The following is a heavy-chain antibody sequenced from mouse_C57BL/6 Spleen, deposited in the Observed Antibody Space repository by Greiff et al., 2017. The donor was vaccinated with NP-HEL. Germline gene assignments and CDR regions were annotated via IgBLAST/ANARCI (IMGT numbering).Heavy chain of an antibody. CDR1: GYTFTSYW. CDR3: ARRGYYGSSYWYFDV. Sequence: VQLQQSGAELVKPGASVKLSCKASGYTFTSYWMQWVKQRPGQGLEWIGEIDPSDSYTNYNQKFKGKATLTVDTSSSTAYMQLSSLTSEDSAVYYCARRGYYGSSYWYFDVWGTGTTVTVSS. CDR2: IDPSDSYT. D-gene: IGHD1-1*01. J-gene: IGHJ1*03. V-gene: IGHV1-50*01.